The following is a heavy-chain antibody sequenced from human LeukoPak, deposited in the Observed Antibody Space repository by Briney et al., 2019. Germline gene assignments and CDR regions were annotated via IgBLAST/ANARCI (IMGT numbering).Heavy chain of an antibody. D-gene: IGHD6-19*01. CDR2: ISSSGSTI. V-gene: IGHV3-48*03. CDR3: ATGSGWYYY. Sequence: QPGGSLRLSCAASGSTFSSYEMNWVRQAPGKGLEWVSYISSSGSTIYYADSVKGRFTISRDNAKNSLYLQMNSLRAEDTAVYYCATGSGWYYYWGQGTLVTVSS. CDR1: GSTFSSYE. J-gene: IGHJ4*02.